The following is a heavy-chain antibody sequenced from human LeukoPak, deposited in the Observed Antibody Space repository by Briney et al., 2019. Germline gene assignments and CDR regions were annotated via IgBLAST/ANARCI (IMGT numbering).Heavy chain of an antibody. D-gene: IGHD3-10*01. V-gene: IGHV3-33*01. J-gene: IGHJ6*02. Sequence: GGSLRLSCEASGFTFSSYGMHWVRQAPGKGLEWVAVIWCDGSNKYYADSVKGRFTISRDNSKNTLYLQMNSLRAEDTAVYYCARALGRAGSYSYGMDVWGQGTTVTVSS. CDR3: ARALGRAGSYSYGMDV. CDR2: IWCDGSNK. CDR1: GFTFSSYG.